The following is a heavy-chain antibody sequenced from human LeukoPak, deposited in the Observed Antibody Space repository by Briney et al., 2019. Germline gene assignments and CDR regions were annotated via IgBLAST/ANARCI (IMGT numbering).Heavy chain of an antibody. V-gene: IGHV3-53*01. D-gene: IGHD4-23*01. CDR1: GFTVSSNY. J-gene: IGHJ3*02. CDR2: IYSGGST. CDR3: ARGLVYGGGAFDI. Sequence: GGSLRLSYAASGFTVSSNYMSWVRQAPGKGLEWVSVIYSGGSTYYADSVKGRFTISRDNSKNTLYLQMNSLRAEDTAVYYCARGLVYGGGAFDIWGQGTMVTVSS.